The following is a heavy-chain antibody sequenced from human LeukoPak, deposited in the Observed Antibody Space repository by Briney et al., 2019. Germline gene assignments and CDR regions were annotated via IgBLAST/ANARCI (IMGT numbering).Heavy chain of an antibody. CDR2: IYYSGST. Sequence: PSETLSLTCTVSGGSISSSSYYWGWIRQPPGKGLEWIGSIYYSGSTYYNPSLKSRVTISVDTSKNQFSLKLSSVTAADTAVYYCARLIRYSSGWYQYYFDYWGQGTLVTVSS. CDR3: ARLIRYSSGWYQYYFDY. D-gene: IGHD6-19*01. CDR1: GGSISSSSYY. J-gene: IGHJ4*02. V-gene: IGHV4-39*01.